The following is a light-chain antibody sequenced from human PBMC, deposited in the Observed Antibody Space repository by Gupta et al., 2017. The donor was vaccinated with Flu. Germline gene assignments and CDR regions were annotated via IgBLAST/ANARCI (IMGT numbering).Light chain of an antibody. J-gene: IGKJ1*01. CDR3: QQSDSTPHT. V-gene: IGKV1-39*01. CDR2: AAS. Sequence: DIQMTQSPSSLSASVGDRVTITCRASQSISSYLNWYQQKPGKAPKLLIYAASSLQSGVPSRSSGSGSGTDFTLTISSLQPEDFATYYCQQSDSTPHTFGQGTKVEIK. CDR1: QSISSY.